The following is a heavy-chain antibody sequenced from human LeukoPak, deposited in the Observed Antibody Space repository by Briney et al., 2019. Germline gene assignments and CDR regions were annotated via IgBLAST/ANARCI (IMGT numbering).Heavy chain of an antibody. D-gene: IGHD1-26*01. Sequence: GSLRLSCAASGFTFSNCVMSWVRQAPGKGLEWVSAISGSGGSTYYADSVKGRFTISRDNSKNTLYLQMNSLRAEDTAVYYCAKQLHVLEWGYFDYWGQGTLVTVSS. J-gene: IGHJ4*02. CDR3: AKQLHVLEWGYFDY. V-gene: IGHV3-23*01. CDR2: ISGSGGST. CDR1: GFTFSNCV.